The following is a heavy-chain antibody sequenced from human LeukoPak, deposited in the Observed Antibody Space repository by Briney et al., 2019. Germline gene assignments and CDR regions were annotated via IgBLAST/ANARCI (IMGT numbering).Heavy chain of an antibody. D-gene: IGHD6-19*01. Sequence: SGPALVKPTQTLTLTCTFSGFSLSTTGMCVNWIRQPPGKALEWLARIDWDDDKYYSTSLKTRLTISKDTSKNQVVLTMTNMDPVDTATYYCTRTPTTSSVSRFDYWGQGTLVTVSS. CDR3: TRTPTTSSVSRFDY. J-gene: IGHJ4*02. V-gene: IGHV2-70*11. CDR2: IDWDDDK. CDR1: GFSLSTTGMC.